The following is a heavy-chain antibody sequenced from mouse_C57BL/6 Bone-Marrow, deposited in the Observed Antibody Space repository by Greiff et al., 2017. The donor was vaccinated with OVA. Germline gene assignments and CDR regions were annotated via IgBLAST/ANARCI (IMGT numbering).Heavy chain of an antibody. V-gene: IGHV1-82*01. CDR2: IYPVDGDT. CDR3: ARSEREYYAMDY. Sequence: VKLVESGPELVKPGDSVKISCKASGYAFSSPWMNWVKQRPGKGFEWIGRIYPVDGDTKYNGKFKGKATLTADKSSSTAYMQLSSLTSEDSAVYFFARSEREYYAMDYWGQRTSVTVSS. J-gene: IGHJ4*01. CDR1: GYAFSSPW.